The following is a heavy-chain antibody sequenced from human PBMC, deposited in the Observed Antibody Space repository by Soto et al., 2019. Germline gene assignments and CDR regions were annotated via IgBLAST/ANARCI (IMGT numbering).Heavy chain of an antibody. V-gene: IGHV1-2*04. J-gene: IGHJ4*02. D-gene: IGHD2-21*02. Sequence: ASVKVSCKASGYTFTGYYMHWVRQAPGQGLEWMGWINPNSGGTNYAQKFQGWVTMTKNTVYLQMNSLRAEDTAVYYCARDIFGDYYFDSWGQGTLVTVSS. CDR2: INPNSGGT. CDR3: ARDIFGDYYFDS. CDR1: GYTFTGYY.